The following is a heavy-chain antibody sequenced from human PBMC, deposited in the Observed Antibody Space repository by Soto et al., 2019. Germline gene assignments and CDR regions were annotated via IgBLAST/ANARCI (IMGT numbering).Heavy chain of an antibody. V-gene: IGHV4-59*01. J-gene: IGHJ6*02. CDR3: ARVPPEGVGGMDV. D-gene: IGHD3-16*01. CDR1: GGSISNYY. Sequence: QVQLQESGPGLVKPSETVSLTCTVSGGSISNYYWSWIRQFPGEGLEWIGYMYYGGSITSYNPSLKSRVTISIDTSKNQFSLRLTSVTAADTAVYYCARVPPEGVGGMDVWGQGTTVTVSS. CDR2: MYYGGSIT.